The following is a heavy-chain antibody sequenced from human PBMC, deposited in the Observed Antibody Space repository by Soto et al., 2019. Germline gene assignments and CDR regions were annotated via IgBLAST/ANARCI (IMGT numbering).Heavy chain of an antibody. CDR3: ARSTYYYDSSGYDLIDY. J-gene: IGHJ4*02. D-gene: IGHD3-22*01. CDR2: IYYSGST. Sequence: TLSLTCSVSGGSISSYYWSWIRQPPGKGLEWIGYIYYSGSTNYNPSLKSRVTISVDTSKNQFSLKLSSVTAADTAVYYCARSTYYYDSSGYDLIDYWGQGTLVTVSS. CDR1: GGSISSYY. V-gene: IGHV4-59*01.